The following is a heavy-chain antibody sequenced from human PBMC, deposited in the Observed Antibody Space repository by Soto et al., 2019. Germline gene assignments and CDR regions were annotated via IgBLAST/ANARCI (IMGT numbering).Heavy chain of an antibody. CDR2: VWNDGTNK. J-gene: IGHJ5*02. Sequence: QVQLVESGGGVVQPGRSLRLSCAASEFTFDVFVMHWVRQAPGTGLEWVAVVWNDGTNKKYADSVKGRFTISRDNSKNMLYLQMNNLRVEDTAVYYCVRGSSCDNTRCYDPAYFGPWGQGTLVTVPS. CDR3: VRGSSCDNTRCYDPAYFGP. V-gene: IGHV3-33*01. D-gene: IGHD2-2*01. CDR1: EFTFDVFV.